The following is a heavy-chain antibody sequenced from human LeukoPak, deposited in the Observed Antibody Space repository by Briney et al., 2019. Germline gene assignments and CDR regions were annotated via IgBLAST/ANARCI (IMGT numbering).Heavy chain of an antibody. D-gene: IGHD1-26*01. V-gene: IGHV3-30*02. CDR1: GFTFSSYA. CDR3: AKGRWELPYDFYYYMDV. Sequence: GGSLRLSCAASGFTFSSYAMHWVRQAPGKGLEWVAFIRYDGSNKYYADSVKGRFTIPRDNSKNTLYLQMNSLRAEDTAVYYCAKGRWELPYDFYYYMDVWGKGTTVTISS. J-gene: IGHJ6*03. CDR2: IRYDGSNK.